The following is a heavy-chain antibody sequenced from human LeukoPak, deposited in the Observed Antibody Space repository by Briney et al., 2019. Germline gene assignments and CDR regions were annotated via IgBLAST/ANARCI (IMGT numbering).Heavy chain of an antibody. D-gene: IGHD2-2*01. CDR1: GFSLSDYG. CDR3: AKRQAAADYYYYGMDV. J-gene: IGHJ6*02. CDR2: ITMNSVR. V-gene: IGHV3-23*01. Sequence: GRSLRLSCAASGFSLSDYGMSWVRQAPGKGLEWVSYITMNSVRFYADSVKGRFTISRDNSKNTLYLQMNSLRAEDTAVYYCAKRQAAADYYYYGMDVWGQGTTVTVSS.